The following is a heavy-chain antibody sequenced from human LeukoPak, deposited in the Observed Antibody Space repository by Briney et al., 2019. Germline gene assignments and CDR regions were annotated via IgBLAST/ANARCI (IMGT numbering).Heavy chain of an antibody. D-gene: IGHD6-19*01. J-gene: IGHJ4*02. Sequence: PGGSLRLSCAASGFTFSSYAMSWVRQAPGKGLEWVSGINWNGGSTGYADSVKGRFTISRDNAKNSLYLQMNSLRAEDTALYYCARAVAGPFDYWGQGTLVTVSS. V-gene: IGHV3-20*04. CDR1: GFTFSSYA. CDR2: INWNGGST. CDR3: ARAVAGPFDY.